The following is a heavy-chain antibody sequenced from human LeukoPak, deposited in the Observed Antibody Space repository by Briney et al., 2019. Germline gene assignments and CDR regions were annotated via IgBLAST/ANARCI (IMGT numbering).Heavy chain of an antibody. D-gene: IGHD3-9*01. V-gene: IGHV3-43*02. CDR3: AKELSYGILAFYYYGLDV. Sequence: GGSLRLSCAASGFSFDGYAMHWVRQAPGKGLEWVSLISGDGISTNYADSVKGRFTISRDNSKNSLYLQVNSLRNEDTALYYCAKELSYGILAFYYYGLDVWGQGTTVTVSS. CDR2: ISGDGIST. CDR1: GFSFDGYA. J-gene: IGHJ6*01.